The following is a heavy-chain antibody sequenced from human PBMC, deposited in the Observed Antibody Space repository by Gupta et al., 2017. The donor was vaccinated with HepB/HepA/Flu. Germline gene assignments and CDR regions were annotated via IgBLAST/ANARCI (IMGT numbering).Heavy chain of an antibody. D-gene: IGHD3-3*01. CDR1: GGSISSRSYY. CDR3: ARPYYDFWSGYYTGWFDP. CDR2: IYYSGST. J-gene: IGHJ5*02. Sequence: QLQLQESGPGLVKLSETLSLTCTVSGGSISSRSYYWGWIRQPPGKGLEWIGSIYYSGSTYYNPSLKSRVTISVDTSKNQFSLKLSSVTAADTAVYYCARPYYDFWSGYYTGWFDPWGQGTLVTVSS. V-gene: IGHV4-39*01.